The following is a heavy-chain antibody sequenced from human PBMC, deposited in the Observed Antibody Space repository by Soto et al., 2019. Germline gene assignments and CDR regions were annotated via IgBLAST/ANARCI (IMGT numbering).Heavy chain of an antibody. CDR2: INHSGST. CDR3: ARGRSWYGMDV. CDR1: GGSFSGYY. J-gene: IGHJ6*01. D-gene: IGHD6-13*01. V-gene: IGHV4-34*01. Sequence: QVQLQQWGAGLLKPSETLSLTCAVYGGSFSGYYWSWLRQPPGKGLEWIGEINHSGSTNYNPSLKIRVTISVDTSKSQFSLRLSSVTAADTAVYYCARGRSWYGMDVWGQGTTVTVSS.